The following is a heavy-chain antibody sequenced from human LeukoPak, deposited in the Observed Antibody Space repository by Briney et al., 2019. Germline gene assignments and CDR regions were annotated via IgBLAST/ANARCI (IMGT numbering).Heavy chain of an antibody. CDR3: ARDEADCWSGHNY. CDR1: GFTFSSYA. Sequence: GGSLRLSCTASGFTFSSYAMSWVRQAPGKGLEWVADISDSGGSTYYADSVKGRFTISRDNSKNTLYLQMNSLRAEDTAVYYCARDEADCWSGHNYWGQGTLVTVSS. J-gene: IGHJ4*02. D-gene: IGHD3-3*01. V-gene: IGHV3-23*01. CDR2: ISDSGGST.